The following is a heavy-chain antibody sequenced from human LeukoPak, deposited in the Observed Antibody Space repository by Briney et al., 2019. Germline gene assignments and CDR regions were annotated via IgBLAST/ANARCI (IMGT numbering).Heavy chain of an antibody. CDR3: AKEDVGRPFFDY. CDR2: ISYDGSNK. V-gene: IGHV3-30*18. J-gene: IGHJ4*02. Sequence: PGGSLRLSCAASGFTFSSYGMHWVRRAPGKGLEWVAVISYDGSNKYYADSVKGRFTISRDNSKNTLYLQMNSLRAEDTAVYYCAKEDVGRPFFDYWGQGTLVTVSS. D-gene: IGHD3-10*01. CDR1: GFTFSSYG.